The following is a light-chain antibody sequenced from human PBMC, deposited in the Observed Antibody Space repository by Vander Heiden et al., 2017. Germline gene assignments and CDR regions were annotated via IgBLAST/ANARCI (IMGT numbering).Light chain of an antibody. CDR1: QSVLYSSNNKNY. V-gene: IGKV4-1*01. CDR3: QQYYSIPYT. Sequence: DIVMTQSPASLAVSLGERATINCKSSQSVLYSSNNKNYLAWYQQKPGQPPKLLIYWASTRESGVPDRFSGSGSGTDFTLTISSLQAEDVAVYYCQQYYSIPYTFGQGTKLEI. J-gene: IGKJ2*01. CDR2: WAS.